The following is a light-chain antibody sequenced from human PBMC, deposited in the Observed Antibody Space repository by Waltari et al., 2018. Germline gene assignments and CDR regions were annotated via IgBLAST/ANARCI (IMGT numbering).Light chain of an antibody. CDR2: DVS. CDR3: CSYAGNYVWV. Sequence: QSALTQPAAVSGSPGQSVTISCTGASSDIGRYAIVSWYQQHPGNAPKLVISDVSKRPSGVSDRFSGSNSGDTASLTISGLQFEDEADYYCCSYAGNYVWVFGGGTRLTVL. V-gene: IGLV2-23*02. J-gene: IGLJ3*02. CDR1: SSDIGRYAI.